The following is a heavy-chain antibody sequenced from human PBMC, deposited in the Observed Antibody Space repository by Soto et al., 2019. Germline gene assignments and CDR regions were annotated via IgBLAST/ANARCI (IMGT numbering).Heavy chain of an antibody. D-gene: IGHD2-21*02. CDR3: AREALPYCGGDCYYFDY. CDR1: GFTFSSYG. J-gene: IGHJ4*02. CDR2: IWYDGSNK. V-gene: IGHV3-33*01. Sequence: QVQLVESGGGVVQPGRSLRLSCAASGFTFSSYGMHWVRQAAGKGLEWVAVIWYDGSNKYYADSVKGRFTISRDNSKNTLYLPMNSLRAEDTAVYYCAREALPYCGGDCYYFDYWGQGTLVTVSS.